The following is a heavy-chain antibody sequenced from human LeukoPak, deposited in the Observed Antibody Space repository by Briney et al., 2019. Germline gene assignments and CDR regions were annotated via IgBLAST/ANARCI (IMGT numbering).Heavy chain of an antibody. CDR3: ASRYYYGSGSYYTRDY. V-gene: IGHV3-23*01. Sequence: GGSLRLSCAASGVTFSSYAMSWGRQAPGGGGERGSAISGSGGSTYYPDSVKCLFPISRDNSKNTLYLQINSLRAQDTALYYCASRYYYGSGSYYTRDYWGQGTLVTVSS. D-gene: IGHD3-10*01. CDR2: ISGSGGST. CDR1: GVTFSSYA. J-gene: IGHJ4*02.